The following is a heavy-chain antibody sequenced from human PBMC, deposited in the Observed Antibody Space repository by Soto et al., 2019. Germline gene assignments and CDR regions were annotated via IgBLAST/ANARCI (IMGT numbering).Heavy chain of an antibody. V-gene: IGHV3-15*07. J-gene: IGHJ4*02. CDR2: IKTNSDSAAK. CDR3: TTDPQHRRYTWCFF. Sequence: EVQLAVSGGGFVKPGGSLRLSCAVSGFSFSDAWLNWVRQAPGKGLEWVGRIKTNSDSAAKYYAAPVKGRFIISRDDSKYTLFLQLNTLQAEDTGVYYWTTDPQHRRYTWCFFWGQGTLVSVSS. CDR1: GFSFSDAW. D-gene: IGHD3-16*02.